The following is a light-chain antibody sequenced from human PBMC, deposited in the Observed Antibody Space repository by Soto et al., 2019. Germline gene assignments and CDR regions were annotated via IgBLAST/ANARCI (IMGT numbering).Light chain of an antibody. CDR2: VAS. CDR3: PQYFSTPYT. V-gene: IGKV1-39*01. Sequence: DIQMTQSLSSLSASVGDTVTITCRASQSINNNLSWYQQKPGKAPKFLIYVASTLQRGVPSRFSGGGSGAGLNLTLSGLPPEDFETYYFPQYFSTPYTFGQGTKLEIK. J-gene: IGKJ2*01. CDR1: QSINNN.